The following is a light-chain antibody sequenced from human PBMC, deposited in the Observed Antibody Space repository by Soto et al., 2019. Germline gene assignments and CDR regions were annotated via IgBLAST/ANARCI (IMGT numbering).Light chain of an antibody. CDR1: SSDVGSYNY. J-gene: IGLJ1*01. CDR2: EVT. Sequence: QSVLTQPASVSGSPGQSITISCTGTSSDVGSYNYVSWYQQLPGKAPKLMIYEVTTRPSGVSSRFSGSKSGNTASLTISGLQAEDEADYYCSSYASSSTVFGTGTKLTVL. CDR3: SSYASSSTV. V-gene: IGLV2-14*01.